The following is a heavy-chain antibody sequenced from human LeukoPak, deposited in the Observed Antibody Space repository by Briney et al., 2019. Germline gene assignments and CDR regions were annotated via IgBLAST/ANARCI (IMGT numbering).Heavy chain of an antibody. V-gene: IGHV4-61*01. CDR1: GGSVSSGSYY. D-gene: IGHD3-10*01. Sequence: SETLSLTCTVSGGSVSSGSYYWSWIRQPPGKGLEWIGYIYYSGSTNYNPSLKSRVTISVDASKNKFSLKLSSVTAAETAVYYCAGDGVVRGYYYGMDVWGKGTTVTVSS. CDR2: IYYSGST. J-gene: IGHJ6*04. CDR3: AGDGVVRGYYYGMDV.